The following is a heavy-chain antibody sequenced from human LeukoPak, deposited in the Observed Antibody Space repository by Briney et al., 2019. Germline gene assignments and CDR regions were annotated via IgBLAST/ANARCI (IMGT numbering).Heavy chain of an antibody. CDR1: GVTSSNSW. J-gene: IGHJ6*02. Sequence: GGSLRLSCAAPGVTSSNSWMHWVRQAPGKGLVWVSRITIDGSSTSYADSVKGRFTISRDNAKDTLYLQMNSLRPEDTAVYYCTRDRFYAMDAWGQGTTVIVSS. CDR3: TRDRFYAMDA. CDR2: ITIDGSST. V-gene: IGHV3-74*01.